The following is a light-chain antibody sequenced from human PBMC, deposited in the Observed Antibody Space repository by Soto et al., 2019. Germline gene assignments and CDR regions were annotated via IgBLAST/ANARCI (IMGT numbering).Light chain of an antibody. J-gene: IGLJ3*02. CDR3: QSYDSSLSGWV. V-gene: IGLV1-40*01. Sequence: SVLTQPPSVSGAPGQRVTISCTGSSSNIGAGYDVHWYQQLPGTAPKLLIYGNNNRPSGVPDRFSGSKSGTSASLAITGLQAEDEAEYYCQSYDSSLSGWVFGGGTQLTVL. CDR1: SSNIGAGYD. CDR2: GNN.